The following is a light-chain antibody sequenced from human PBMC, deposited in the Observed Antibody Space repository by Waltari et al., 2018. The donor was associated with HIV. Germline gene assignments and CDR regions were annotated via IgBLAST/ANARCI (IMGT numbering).Light chain of an antibody. CDR2: AAS. CDR1: QGISNH. CDR3: QQFQSFPLT. J-gene: IGKJ5*01. Sequence: SVGDRVTITCRASQGISNHLAWYQQSPGKSPKLLIYAASTLQTGVPSRFSGGGSGTEFTLTISSLQPEDSATYYCQQFQSFPLTFGQGTRLEIK. V-gene: IGKV1-9*01.